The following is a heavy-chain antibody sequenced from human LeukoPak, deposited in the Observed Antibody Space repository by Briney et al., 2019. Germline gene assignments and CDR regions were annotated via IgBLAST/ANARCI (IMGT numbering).Heavy chain of an antibody. Sequence: ASVKVSCKTSGYTFTGYYMHWVRQAPGQGLEWMGWINPNSGGTNYAQKFQGRVTMTRDTSISTAYMQLSRLRSDDTAVYYCARAGRRDGYNPGDASDIWGQGTMVTVSS. D-gene: IGHD5-24*01. J-gene: IGHJ3*02. CDR2: INPNSGGT. CDR3: ARAGRRDGYNPGDASDI. V-gene: IGHV1-2*02. CDR1: GYTFTGYY.